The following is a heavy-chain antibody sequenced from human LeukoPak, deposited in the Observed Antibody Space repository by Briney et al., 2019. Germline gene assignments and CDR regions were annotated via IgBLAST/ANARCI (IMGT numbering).Heavy chain of an antibody. CDR2: TSGSGGST. D-gene: IGHD3-3*01. CDR1: GFTFNNFA. V-gene: IGHV3-23*01. Sequence: GGSLRLSCAASGFTFNNFAMSWVRQAPGKGLEWVSATSGSGGSTYYADSVKGRFTISRDNSKNTLYLQMNSLRADDAAMYYYAYTGSYDFWSGYYYDYWGRGTPVTVSS. J-gene: IGHJ4*02. CDR3: AYTGSYDFWSGYYYDY.